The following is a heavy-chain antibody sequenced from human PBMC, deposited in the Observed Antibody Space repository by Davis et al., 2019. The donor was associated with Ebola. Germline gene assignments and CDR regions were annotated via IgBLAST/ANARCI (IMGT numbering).Heavy chain of an antibody. CDR3: GREGRSGNDYALDV. CDR2: IIPILGIA. D-gene: IGHD5-12*01. Sequence: AASVKVSCKASGGTFSSYAISWVRQAPGQGLEWLGRIIPILGIANYAQKFQGRVTITADKSTSTAYMELSSLRSEDTAVYYCGREGRSGNDYALDVWGQGTAVTVSS. J-gene: IGHJ6*02. V-gene: IGHV1-69*04. CDR1: GGTFSSYA.